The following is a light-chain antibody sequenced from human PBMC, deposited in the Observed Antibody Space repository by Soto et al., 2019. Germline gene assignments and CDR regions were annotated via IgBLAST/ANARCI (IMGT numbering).Light chain of an antibody. CDR1: QSVSSSY. J-gene: IGKJ4*01. CDR2: GAS. Sequence: EFVLTQSPGTLSLSPGERATLSCRASQSVSSSYLAWYQQKPGQAPRILIYGASTRATSIPDRFRGSGSGTDFTLTISRLEAEDFSVYDCQQYGSSPPLTFGGGTKVEIK. V-gene: IGKV3-20*01. CDR3: QQYGSSPPLT.